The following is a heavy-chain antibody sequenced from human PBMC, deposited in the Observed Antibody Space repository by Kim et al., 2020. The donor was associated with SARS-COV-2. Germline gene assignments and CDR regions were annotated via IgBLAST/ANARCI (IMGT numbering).Heavy chain of an antibody. V-gene: IGHV3-48*03. CDR3: ARELAARGFDI. J-gene: IGHJ3*02. D-gene: IGHD6-13*01. Sequence: GGSLRLSCAASELPFSYSEMNWVRQAPGKGLEWISYINGNARTIFYADSVRGRFTVSRDNAKNLLSLQMSGLRGEDTAVYYCARELAARGFDIWGQGTTVTVSS. CDR1: ELPFSYSE. CDR2: INGNARTI.